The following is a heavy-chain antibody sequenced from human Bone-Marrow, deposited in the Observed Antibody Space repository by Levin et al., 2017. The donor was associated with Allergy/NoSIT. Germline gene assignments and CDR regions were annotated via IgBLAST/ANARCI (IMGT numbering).Heavy chain of an antibody. CDR2: VSKSGST. CDR1: GGSISSFH. J-gene: IGHJ6*02. Sequence: SETLSLTCTVSGGSISSFHWNWIRQPAGKGLEWIGRVSKSGSTYNNPSLQSRVTMALDTSKNQLSLKLSSVTAADTARYFCAKDAPFGEYGMDVWGQGTTVTVSS. D-gene: IGHD3-10*01. CDR3: AKDAPFGEYGMDV. V-gene: IGHV4-4*07.